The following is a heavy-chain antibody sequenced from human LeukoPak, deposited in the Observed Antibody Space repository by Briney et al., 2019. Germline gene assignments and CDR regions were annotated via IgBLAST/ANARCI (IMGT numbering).Heavy chain of an antibody. CDR2: ISGSGGST. J-gene: IGHJ4*02. D-gene: IGHD5-18*01. V-gene: IGHV3-23*01. CDR3: AKDRYSYGQALDY. Sequence: PGGSLRLSCAASGFTFSSYAMSWFRQAPGKGLECVSAISGSGGSTYSADSVKGRFTISRDNSKNTLYLQMNSLRAEDTAVYYCAKDRYSYGQALDYWGQGTLVTVSS. CDR1: GFTFSSYA.